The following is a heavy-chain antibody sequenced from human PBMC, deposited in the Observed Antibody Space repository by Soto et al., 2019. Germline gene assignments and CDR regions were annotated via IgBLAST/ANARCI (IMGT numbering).Heavy chain of an antibody. J-gene: IGHJ4*02. V-gene: IGHV1-69*12. CDR3: ASALGPAADGELWYGEHFDY. Sequence: QVQLVQSGAEVKKPGSSVKVSCKASGGTFSSYAISWVRQAPGQGLEWMGGIIPIFGTANYAQKFQGRVTITADESTSTAYMELSSLRSEDTAVYYWASALGPAADGELWYGEHFDYWGQGTLVTVSS. D-gene: IGHD2-2*01. CDR2: IIPIFGTA. CDR1: GGTFSSYA.